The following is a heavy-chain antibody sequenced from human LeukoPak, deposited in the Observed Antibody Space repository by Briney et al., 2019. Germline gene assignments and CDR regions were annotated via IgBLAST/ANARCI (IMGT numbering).Heavy chain of an antibody. CDR1: GFTFSSYA. V-gene: IGHV3-7*01. D-gene: IGHD1-26*01. J-gene: IGHJ4*02. Sequence: GGSLRLSCAASGFTFSSYAMSWVRQAPGKGLEWVANIKQDGSEKYYVDSVKGRFTISRDNAKNSLYLQMNSLRAEDTAVYYCARLDSGSYTNPFDYWGQGTLVTVSS. CDR3: ARLDSGSYTNPFDY. CDR2: IKQDGSEK.